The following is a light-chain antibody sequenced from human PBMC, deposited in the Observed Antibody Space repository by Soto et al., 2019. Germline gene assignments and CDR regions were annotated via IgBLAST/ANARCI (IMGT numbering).Light chain of an antibody. CDR1: QSVSSN. CDR3: QQYNNWPYT. CDR2: GAS. V-gene: IGKV3-15*01. J-gene: IGKJ2*01. Sequence: EIVMTQSPATLSVSPGERATLSCRASQSVSSNLAWYQQKPGQAPRLLIYGASTRATGIPARFSRSGSGTEFTLTFSSLQSEDFAVYNCQQYNNWPYTFGQGTKLQIK.